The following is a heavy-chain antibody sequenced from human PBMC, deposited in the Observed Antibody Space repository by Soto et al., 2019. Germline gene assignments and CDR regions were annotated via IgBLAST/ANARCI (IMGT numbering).Heavy chain of an antibody. CDR3: AHKMDTVDWFGP. D-gene: IGHD5-18*01. V-gene: IGHV2-70*12. J-gene: IGHJ5*02. Sequence: SGPTLVNPTQTLTLTCTFSGFSLSTSGMCVNWIRQPPGKALEWLALIDWDDDKYYSTSLKTRLTISKDTSKNQVVLTMTNMYPVDTATYYCAHKMDTVDWFGPWGRGTLVTVPQ. CDR1: GFSLSTSGMC. CDR2: IDWDDDK.